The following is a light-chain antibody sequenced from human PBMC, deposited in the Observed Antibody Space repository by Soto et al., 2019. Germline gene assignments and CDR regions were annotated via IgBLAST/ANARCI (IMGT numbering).Light chain of an antibody. CDR2: AAS. CDR1: QDISTW. J-gene: IGKJ3*01. V-gene: IGKV1-12*01. Sequence: DIQMTQSPSSVSASVGDRDTISCRASQDISTWLAWYQQKPGKAPKLLIYAASSLQSGVPSRFSGSGYGTEFTLTISSLHPEDFATYFCQQGYGFAFTFGPGTKVDIK. CDR3: QQGYGFAFT.